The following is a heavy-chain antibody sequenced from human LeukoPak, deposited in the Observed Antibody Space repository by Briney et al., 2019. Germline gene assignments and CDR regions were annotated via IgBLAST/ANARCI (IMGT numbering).Heavy chain of an antibody. J-gene: IGHJ4*02. D-gene: IGHD4-17*01. CDR1: GYTFTGYY. V-gene: IGHV1-2*02. Sequence: ASVKVSCKASGYTFTGYYMHWVRQAPRQGLEWMGWINPNSGGTNYAQKFQGRVTMTRYTSISTAYMELSRLRSDDTAVYYCAREGGYGDYSTFSADYWGQGTLVTVSS. CDR3: AREGGYGDYSTFSADY. CDR2: INPNSGGT.